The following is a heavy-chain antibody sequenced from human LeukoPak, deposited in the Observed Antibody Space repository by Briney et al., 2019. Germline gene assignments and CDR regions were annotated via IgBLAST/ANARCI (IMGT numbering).Heavy chain of an antibody. CDR2: ISGSGGST. D-gene: IGHD5-24*01. J-gene: IGHJ4*02. Sequence: PGGSLRLSCAASGFTFSSYAMSWVRQAPGKGLEWVSAISGSGGSTYYADSVKGRFTISRDNSKNTLYLQVNSLRAEDTAVYYCAKDWPGDGYNFEFDYWGQGTLVTVSS. CDR1: GFTFSSYA. V-gene: IGHV3-23*01. CDR3: AKDWPGDGYNFEFDY.